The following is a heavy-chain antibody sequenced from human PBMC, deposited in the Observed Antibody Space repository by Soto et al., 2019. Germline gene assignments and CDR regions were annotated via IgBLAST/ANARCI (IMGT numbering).Heavy chain of an antibody. J-gene: IGHJ4*02. CDR2: IIPIFGTA. CDR1: GGTFSSYA. CDR3: ARDPSVDTAMVTHD. D-gene: IGHD5-18*01. V-gene: IGHV1-69*12. Sequence: QVQLVQSGAEVMKPGYSVKVSCKASGGTFSSYAISWVRQAPGQGLEWMGGIIPIFGTANYAQKFQGRVTITADESTSTAYMELSSLRSEDTAVYYCARDPSVDTAMVTHDWGQGTLVTVSS.